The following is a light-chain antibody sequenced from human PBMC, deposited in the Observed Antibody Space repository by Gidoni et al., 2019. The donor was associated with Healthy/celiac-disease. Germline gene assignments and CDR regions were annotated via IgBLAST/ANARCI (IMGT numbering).Light chain of an antibody. CDR1: QSISSY. V-gene: IGKV1-39*01. CDR2: AAS. J-gene: IGKJ3*01. CDR3: QQSYSTPL. Sequence: IQMTQSPSSLSASVGDRVTITCRASQSISSYLNWYQQKPGKAPKLLLDAASSLQSGVPTRFSGSGSGTDFTLTISRLQPEDFATYYCQQSYSTPLFGPGTKVEIK.